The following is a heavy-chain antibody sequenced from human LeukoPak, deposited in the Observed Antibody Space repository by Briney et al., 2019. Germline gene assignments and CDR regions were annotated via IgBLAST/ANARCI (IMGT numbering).Heavy chain of an antibody. J-gene: IGHJ3*02. V-gene: IGHV4-59*08. Sequence: SETLSLTCTVSGGSISSYYWSWIRQPPGKGLEWIGYIFYSGSTNYNPSLESRVTMSVDTSKNQFSLKLRSVTAADTAVYYCSRPGVGSGRYGAFDIWGQGTLVIVSS. D-gene: IGHD5-18*01. CDR2: IFYSGST. CDR3: SRPGVGSGRYGAFDI. CDR1: GGSISSYY.